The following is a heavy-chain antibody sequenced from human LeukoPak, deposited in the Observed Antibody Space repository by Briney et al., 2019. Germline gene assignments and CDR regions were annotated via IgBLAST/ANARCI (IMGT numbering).Heavy chain of an antibody. D-gene: IGHD3-16*01. J-gene: IGHJ1*01. V-gene: IGHV4-4*02. CDR3: SRSELGGVYFQQ. CDR2: IYHSGST. CDR1: GFTFSSYW. Sequence: NPGGSLRLSCAASGFTFSSYWMSWVRQPPGKGLEWIGQIYHSGSTKYNPSLKSRVTTSLDKSKNQFSLNVTSVTAADTAVYYCSRSELGGVYFQQWGQGTLVTVSS.